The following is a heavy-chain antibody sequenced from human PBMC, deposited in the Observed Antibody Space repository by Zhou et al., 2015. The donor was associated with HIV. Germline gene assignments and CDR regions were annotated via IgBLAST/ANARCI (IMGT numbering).Heavy chain of an antibody. J-gene: IGHJ6*02. V-gene: IGHV1-69*06. CDR1: GGTFSNYG. Sequence: QVLLVQSGAEVKKPGSSVKVSCEASGGTFSNYGVSWVRQAPGQGLEWMGAIIPIFGTVKFAQRFQGRVTLTADRSTNTAYMEMRSLRSEDTAVYYCARYCSSGRCPQFVYYYYAMDVWGQGTAVTVSS. D-gene: IGHD2-15*01. CDR3: ARYCSSGRCPQFVYYYYAMDV. CDR2: IIPIFGTV.